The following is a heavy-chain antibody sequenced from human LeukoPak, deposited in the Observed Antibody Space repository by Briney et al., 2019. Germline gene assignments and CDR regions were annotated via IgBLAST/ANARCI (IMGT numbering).Heavy chain of an antibody. CDR1: GSTFSSYA. J-gene: IGHJ6*02. Sequence: QPGRSLRLSCAASGSTFSSYAMHWVRQAPGKGLEWVALVSYDGSNTYYADSVRGRFTISRDNPNNTLYLQMNSLRTEDTAVYYCARGPREIYYYYYGIDVWGQGTTVTVSS. CDR2: VSYDGSNT. V-gene: IGHV3-30*04. CDR3: ARGPREIYYYYYGIDV.